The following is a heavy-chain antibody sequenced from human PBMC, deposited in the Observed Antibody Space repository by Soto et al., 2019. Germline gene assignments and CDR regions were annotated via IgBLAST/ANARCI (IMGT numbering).Heavy chain of an antibody. D-gene: IGHD1-7*01. Sequence: EVQLVESGGGLVQPGGSLRLSCAASGFTLSSYSMNWVRQAPGKGLEWVSYISSSSSTIYYADSVKGRFTISRDNAKNSLYLQMNSLRADDTAVYYGARGITGTVPYNWFDPWGQGTLVTVSS. CDR3: ARGITGTVPYNWFDP. CDR2: ISSSSSTI. J-gene: IGHJ5*02. CDR1: GFTLSSYS. V-gene: IGHV3-48*01.